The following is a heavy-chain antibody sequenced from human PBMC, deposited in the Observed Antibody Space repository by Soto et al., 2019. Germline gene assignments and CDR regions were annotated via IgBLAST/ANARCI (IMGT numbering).Heavy chain of an antibody. V-gene: IGHV3-23*01. Sequence: GGSLRLSCAASGFTFSSYAMSWVRQAPGKGLEWVSAISGSGGSTYYADSVKGRFTISRDNSKNTLYLQMNSLRAEDTAVYYCAKDFYDFWSGPYYYYGMDVCGQGTTVTVSS. D-gene: IGHD3-3*01. CDR2: ISGSGGST. CDR3: AKDFYDFWSGPYYYYGMDV. J-gene: IGHJ6*02. CDR1: GFTFSSYA.